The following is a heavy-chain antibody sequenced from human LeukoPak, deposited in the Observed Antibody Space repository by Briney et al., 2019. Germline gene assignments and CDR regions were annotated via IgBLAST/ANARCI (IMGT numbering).Heavy chain of an antibody. CDR2: IYYSGST. CDR3: ARYTSHWGDFDY. V-gene: IGHV4-59*01. Sequence: SETLSLTWTAAGSSSSSYYGVLIRQPPGKGLESIGYIYYSGSTNYNPSLKRRVTISVDTSKNQFSLKLSSVTAADTAVYYCARYTSHWGDFDYWGQGTLVTVSS. CDR1: GSSSSSYY. J-gene: IGHJ4*02. D-gene: IGHD6-13*01.